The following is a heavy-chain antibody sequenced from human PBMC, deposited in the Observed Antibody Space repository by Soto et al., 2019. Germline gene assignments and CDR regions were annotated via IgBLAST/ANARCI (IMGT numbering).Heavy chain of an antibody. J-gene: IGHJ5*02. D-gene: IGHD2-21*02. V-gene: IGHV4-31*03. CDR1: GGSISSGGYY. Sequence: QVQLQESGPGLVKPSQTLSLTCTVSGGSISSGGYYWSWIRQHPGKGLEWIGYIYYSGSTYYNPSLKSRITISADTSKNQFSLKLSSVTAADTAVSYCARSSPVVTAPWGQGTLVTVSS. CDR3: ARSSPVVTAP. CDR2: IYYSGST.